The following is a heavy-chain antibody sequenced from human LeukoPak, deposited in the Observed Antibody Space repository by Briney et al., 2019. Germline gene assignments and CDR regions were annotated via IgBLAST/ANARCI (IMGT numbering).Heavy chain of an antibody. CDR1: GGSFIDYY. CDR3: ASGQGRDGYNGILAY. D-gene: IGHD5-24*01. CDR2: INPSGST. Sequence: SETLSLTCAVYGGSFIDYYWTWIRQPPGKGLEWIGEINPSGSTNYNPSLKSRVTISVDTSKNQFSLKLSSVTAADTAVFYCASGQGRDGYNGILAYWGQGALVTVSS. V-gene: IGHV4-34*01. J-gene: IGHJ4*02.